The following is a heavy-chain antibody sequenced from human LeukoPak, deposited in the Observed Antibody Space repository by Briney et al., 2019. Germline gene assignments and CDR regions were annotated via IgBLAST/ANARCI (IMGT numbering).Heavy chain of an antibody. CDR1: GITFNNFA. D-gene: IGHD2-2*02. CDR3: ARDRAILRLDY. Sequence: GGSLRLSCTASGITFNNFAMNWVRQTPGKGLEWVSTISGSGGTTYYADSVKGRFTISRDNSKNTMILQMNSLRAEDTAVYYCARDRAILRLDYWGQGTLVTVSS. CDR2: ISGSGGTT. J-gene: IGHJ4*02. V-gene: IGHV3-23*01.